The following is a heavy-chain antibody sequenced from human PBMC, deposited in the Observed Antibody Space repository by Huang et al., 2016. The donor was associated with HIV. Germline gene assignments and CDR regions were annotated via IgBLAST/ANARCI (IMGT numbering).Heavy chain of an antibody. J-gene: IGHJ4*02. Sequence: QVQLVQSGAEVKKPGSSVKVSCKTSGGTFSRFAISWVRKAPGQGLEWMGWIIPMFGTANYAQNFQGRVTITADESTRTAYMELTSLKSEDTAVYYCATGDYWNTSGLLDYWGQGALVTVSS. CDR2: IIPMFGTA. V-gene: IGHV1-69*13. CDR1: GGTFSRFA. D-gene: IGHD3-22*01. CDR3: ATGDYWNTSGLLDY.